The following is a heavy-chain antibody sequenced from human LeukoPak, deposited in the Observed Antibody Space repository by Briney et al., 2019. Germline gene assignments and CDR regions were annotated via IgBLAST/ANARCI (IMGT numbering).Heavy chain of an antibody. V-gene: IGHV3-23*01. CDR2: ISGRDVST. J-gene: IGHJ4*02. CDR3: ANAKYYSSGWSLYYFNY. CDR1: GFTLSTYV. D-gene: IGHD6-19*01. Sequence: GGSLRLSCAASGFTLSTYVMSWVGQAPGKGLEWVSTISGRDVSTDYADSVKGRFTISRDNSKNTLYLQMNSLRAEDTAVYYCANAKYYSSGWSLYYFNYWGQGTLVTVSS.